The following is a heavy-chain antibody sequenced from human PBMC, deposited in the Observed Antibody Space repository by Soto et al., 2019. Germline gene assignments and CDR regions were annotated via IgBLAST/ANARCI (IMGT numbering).Heavy chain of an antibody. Sequence: PGGSLRLSCAASGFTFSSYAMHWVRQAPGKGLEWVAVISYDGSNKYYADSVKGRFTISRDNSKNTLYLQMNSLRAEDTAVYYCARDIRVAFSSCPDYWGQGTLVTVSS. V-gene: IGHV3-30-3*01. CDR1: GFTFSSYA. D-gene: IGHD2-2*01. CDR2: ISYDGSNK. J-gene: IGHJ4*02. CDR3: ARDIRVAFSSCPDY.